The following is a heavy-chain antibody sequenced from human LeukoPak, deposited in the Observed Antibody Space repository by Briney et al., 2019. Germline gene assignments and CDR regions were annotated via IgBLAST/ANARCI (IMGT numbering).Heavy chain of an antibody. CDR1: GFIFNNYA. D-gene: IGHD5-12*01. V-gene: IGHV3-23*01. CDR2: IGGGPV. CDR3: AKDGLAYSGYDYVYYYHGMDV. Sequence: GGSLRLSCATSGFIFNNYAMTWVRQAPGKGLEWVSTIGGGPVYYADSVKDRFTISRDNSKSTLFLQMNSLRAEDTAIYYCAKDGLAYSGYDYVYYYHGMDVWGQGTTVTVSS. J-gene: IGHJ6*02.